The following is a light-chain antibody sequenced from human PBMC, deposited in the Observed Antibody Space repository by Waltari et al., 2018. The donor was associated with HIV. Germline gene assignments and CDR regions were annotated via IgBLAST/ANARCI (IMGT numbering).Light chain of an antibody. J-gene: IGLJ3*02. V-gene: IGLV2-23*02. Sequence: QSALTQPASVSGSPGQSITVSCTGTSSDIGTYDLVSWYQQETGKAPKLIIHDVTARPSGVSSRVSGSKSGNTAFLTISGLQVEDESLYFCCSFSPNGASWVFGGGTKVTVL. CDR3: CSFSPNGASWV. CDR2: DVT. CDR1: SSDIGTYDL.